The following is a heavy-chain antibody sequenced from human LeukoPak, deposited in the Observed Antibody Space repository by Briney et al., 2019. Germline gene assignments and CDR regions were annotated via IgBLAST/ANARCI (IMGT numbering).Heavy chain of an antibody. J-gene: IGHJ5*02. V-gene: IGHV3-48*01. Sequence: GGSLRVSCAASGFTFSSYSMNWVRQAPGKGLEWVSYISSSSSTIYYADSVKGRFTISRDNAKNSLYLQMNSLRAEDTAVYYCARVRYYGSGSYRVESYNWFDPWGQGTLVTVSS. CDR3: ARVRYYGSGSYRVESYNWFDP. D-gene: IGHD3-10*01. CDR1: GFTFSSYS. CDR2: ISSSSSTI.